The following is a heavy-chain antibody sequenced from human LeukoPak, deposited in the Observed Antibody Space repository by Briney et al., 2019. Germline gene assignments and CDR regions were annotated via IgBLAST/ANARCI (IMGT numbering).Heavy chain of an antibody. CDR2: ISTSGST. V-gene: IGHV4-4*09. CDR3: ARVGRAAAGTSAFDI. D-gene: IGHD6-13*01. CDR1: GGSISSYY. Sequence: SETLSLTCTVSGGSISSYYWSWIRQPPGKGKEWIGYISTSGSTNSNPSLKSRVTISVDTSKNQFSLKLSSVTAADTAVYYCARVGRAAAGTSAFDIWGQGTMVTVSS. J-gene: IGHJ3*02.